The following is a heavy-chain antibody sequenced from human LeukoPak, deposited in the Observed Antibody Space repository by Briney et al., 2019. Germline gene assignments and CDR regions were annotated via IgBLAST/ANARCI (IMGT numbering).Heavy chain of an antibody. V-gene: IGHV4-59*01. Sequence: RTSETLSLTCTVSGGSISSYYWSWIRQPPGKGLEWIGYIYYSGSTNYNPSLKSRVTISVDTSKNQFSLKLSSVTAADTAVYYCARVVAGNPDYWGQGTLVTVSS. CDR2: IYYSGST. J-gene: IGHJ4*02. CDR3: ARVVAGNPDY. CDR1: GGSISSYY. D-gene: IGHD6-19*01.